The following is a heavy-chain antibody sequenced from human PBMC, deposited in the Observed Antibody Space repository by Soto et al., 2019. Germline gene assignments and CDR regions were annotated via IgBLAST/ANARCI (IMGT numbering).Heavy chain of an antibody. D-gene: IGHD1-26*01. V-gene: IGHV1-69*13. Sequence: SVKVSCKASGGTFSSYAISWVRQAPGQGLEWMGRIIPIFGTANYAQKFQGRVTITADESTSTAYMELSSLRSEDTAVYYCARAPVGATGSYYYGMDVWGQGTTVTVSS. CDR1: GGTFSSYA. J-gene: IGHJ6*02. CDR2: IIPIFGTA. CDR3: ARAPVGATGSYYYGMDV.